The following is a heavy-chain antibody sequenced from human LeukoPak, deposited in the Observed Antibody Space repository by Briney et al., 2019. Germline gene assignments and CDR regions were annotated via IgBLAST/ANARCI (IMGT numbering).Heavy chain of an antibody. CDR2: ISGSGGST. Sequence: PGGSLRLSCAASGFTFSNYAMSWVRQAPGKGLEWVSAISGSGGSTYYADSVRGRFTISRDNSKNTVFLQMNSLRGEDTAVYYCARDRSVGTTTGWFDPWGQGTLVTVSS. CDR3: ARDRSVGTTTGWFDP. J-gene: IGHJ5*02. CDR1: GFTFSNYA. V-gene: IGHV3-23*01. D-gene: IGHD1-26*01.